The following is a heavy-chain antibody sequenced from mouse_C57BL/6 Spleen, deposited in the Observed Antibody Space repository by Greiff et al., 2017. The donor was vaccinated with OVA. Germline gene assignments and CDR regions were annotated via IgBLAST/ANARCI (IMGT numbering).Heavy chain of an antibody. CDR1: GYSITSGYY. J-gene: IGHJ2*01. D-gene: IGHD4-1*01. Sequence: EVKLMESGPGLVKPSQSLSLTCSVTGYSITSGYYWNWIRQFPGNKLEWMGYISYDGSNNYNPSLKNRISITRDTSKNQFFLKLNSVTTEDTATYYCARGTGTRWGQGTTLTVSS. CDR2: ISYDGSN. CDR3: ARGTGTR. V-gene: IGHV3-6*01.